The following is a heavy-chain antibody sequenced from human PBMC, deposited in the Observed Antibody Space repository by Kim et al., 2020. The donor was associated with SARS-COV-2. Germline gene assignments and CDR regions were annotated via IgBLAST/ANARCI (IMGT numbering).Heavy chain of an antibody. CDR2: INPSGGST. D-gene: IGHD3-3*01. CDR1: GYTFTSYY. V-gene: IGHV1-46*01. CDR3: ARGLREDFWSGYALNWFDP. Sequence: ASVKVSCKASGYTFTSYYMHWVRQAPGQGLEWMGIINPSGGSTSYAQKFQGRVTMTRDTSTSTVYMELSSLRSEDTAVYYCARGLREDFWSGYALNWFDPWGQGTLVTVSS. J-gene: IGHJ5*02.